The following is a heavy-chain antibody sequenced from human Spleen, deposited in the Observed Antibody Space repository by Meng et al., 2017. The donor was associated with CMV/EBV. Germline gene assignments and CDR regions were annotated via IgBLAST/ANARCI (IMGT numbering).Heavy chain of an antibody. Sequence: GESLKISCAASGFTVSSNYMSWARQAPGKGLEWVAVISYDGSNKYYADSVKGRFTISRDNAKNSLYLQMNSLRAEDTAVYYCARGDSSWYRMHDVWGQGTTVTVSS. CDR3: ARGDSSWYRMHDV. CDR1: GFTVSSNY. J-gene: IGHJ6*02. CDR2: ISYDGSNK. D-gene: IGHD6-13*01. V-gene: IGHV3-30-3*01.